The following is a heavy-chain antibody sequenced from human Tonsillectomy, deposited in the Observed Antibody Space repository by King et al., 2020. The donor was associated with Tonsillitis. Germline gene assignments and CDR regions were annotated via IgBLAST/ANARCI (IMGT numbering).Heavy chain of an antibody. Sequence: VQLVESGGGVVQPGRSLRLSCAASGFTFSSYDMHWVRQAPGKGLEWVAVISNDESNKYYVDSVKGRFTISRDNSKNTLYLQMNSLRAEDTAVYYCAKDGLGEYYFDYWGQGTLVTVSS. D-gene: IGHD3-16*01. CDR1: GFTFSSYD. CDR3: AKDGLGEYYFDY. CDR2: ISNDESNK. V-gene: IGHV3-30*18. J-gene: IGHJ4*02.